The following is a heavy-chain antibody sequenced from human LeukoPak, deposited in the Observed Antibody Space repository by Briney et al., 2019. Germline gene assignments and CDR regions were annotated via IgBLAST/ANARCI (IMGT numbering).Heavy chain of an antibody. Sequence: SQTLSLTCAISGDSVSSNSAAWNRIRQSPSRGLEWLGRTYYRSKWSKWCNDYAVSVKGRVTINPDTSKNQFSLQLNSVTPEDTAVYYCARDSGSGWSNWFDPWGQGTLVTVSS. CDR1: GDSVSSNSAA. D-gene: IGHD6-19*01. CDR2: TYYRSKWSKWCN. CDR3: ARDSGSGWSNWFDP. V-gene: IGHV6-1*01. J-gene: IGHJ5*02.